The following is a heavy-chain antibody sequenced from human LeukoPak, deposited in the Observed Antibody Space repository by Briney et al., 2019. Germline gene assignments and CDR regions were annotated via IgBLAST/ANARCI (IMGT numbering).Heavy chain of an antibody. D-gene: IGHD2-2*01. CDR2: IYYSGST. CDR1: GGSISSGGYY. V-gene: IGHV4-31*03. CDR3: ARSSTSASFDL. J-gene: IGHJ4*02. Sequence: SETLSLTCTVSGGSISSGGYYWSWIRQHPGKGLEWIGYIYYSGSTYYNPSLKSRVTISVDTSKNQFSLKLSSVTAADTAVYYCARSSTSASFDLWGQGTLVTVSS.